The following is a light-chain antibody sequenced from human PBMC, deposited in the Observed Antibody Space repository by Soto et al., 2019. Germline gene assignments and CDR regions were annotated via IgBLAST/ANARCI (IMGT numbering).Light chain of an antibody. Sequence: DIQMTQSPSSLSASVGDRVTITCRASQGISNYLAWYQQKPGKVPKLLIYAASTLESGVPSRFSGSGSGTDFSLTISSLQPEDVATYYCQKYNSVSFTFGPGTKVEIK. CDR3: QKYNSVSFT. V-gene: IGKV1-27*01. CDR2: AAS. J-gene: IGKJ3*01. CDR1: QGISNY.